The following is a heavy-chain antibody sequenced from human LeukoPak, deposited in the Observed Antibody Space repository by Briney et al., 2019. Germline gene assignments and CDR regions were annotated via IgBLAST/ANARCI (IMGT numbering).Heavy chain of an antibody. J-gene: IGHJ4*02. CDR2: INSDGSTT. CDR1: GFTFSSYW. V-gene: IGHV3-74*01. Sequence: PGGALRLSCAASGFTFSSYWMHWVRQAPGKGLVWVSRINSDGSTTVYADSVKGRFTISRDNAKNTLYLQMNSLRAEDTAVYYCASQSNYAYSWGQGTLVTVSS. CDR3: ASQSNYAYS. D-gene: IGHD4-11*01.